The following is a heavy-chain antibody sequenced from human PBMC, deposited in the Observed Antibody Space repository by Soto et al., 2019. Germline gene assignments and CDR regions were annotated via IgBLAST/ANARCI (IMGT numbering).Heavy chain of an antibody. CDR2: IRNKAKSYTS. Sequence: EVQVVESGGGLVQPGGSLRLSCAASGFTFSDHYMDWVRQAPGRGLEWVGRIRNKAKSYTSEYAASVKGRFTISRDDSKNLLYVQMNSLKTEDTAVYYCARGATVTTNYYYGLDVWGQGTTVTVSS. D-gene: IGHD4-4*01. J-gene: IGHJ6*02. V-gene: IGHV3-72*01. CDR1: GFTFSDHY. CDR3: ARGATVTTNYYYGLDV.